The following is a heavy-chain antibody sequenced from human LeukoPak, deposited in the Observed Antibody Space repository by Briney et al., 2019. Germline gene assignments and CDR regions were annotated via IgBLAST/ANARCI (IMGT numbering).Heavy chain of an antibody. CDR3: ARSTATIFADY. J-gene: IGHJ4*02. Sequence: ASVKVSCKASGYTFTSYYMHWVRQAPGQRLEWMGCINAGHANTKYSQKFQGRVTITRDTSASTAYMELSSLRSEDTAVYYCARSTATIFADYWGQGTLVTVSS. D-gene: IGHD3-3*01. CDR1: GYTFTSYY. CDR2: INAGHANT. V-gene: IGHV1-3*01.